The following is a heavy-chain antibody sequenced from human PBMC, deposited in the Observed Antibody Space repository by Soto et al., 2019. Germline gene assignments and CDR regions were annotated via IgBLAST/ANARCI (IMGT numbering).Heavy chain of an antibody. CDR2: ISGSGGST. CDR3: AKDRDCSSTSCYVIDY. J-gene: IGHJ4*02. Sequence: EVQLLESGGGLVQPGGSLRLFCAASGFTFSSYAMSWVRQAPGKGLEWVSAISGSGGSTYYADSVKGRFTISRGNSKNTLYLQMNSLRAEDTAVYYCAKDRDCSSTSCYVIDYWGQGTLVTVSS. D-gene: IGHD2-2*01. V-gene: IGHV3-23*01. CDR1: GFTFSSYA.